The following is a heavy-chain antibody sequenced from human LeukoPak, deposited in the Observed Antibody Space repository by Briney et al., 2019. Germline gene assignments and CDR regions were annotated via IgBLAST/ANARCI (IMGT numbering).Heavy chain of an antibody. CDR3: ARDQWELEAFDI. CDR2: ISYDGSNK. V-gene: IGHV3-30-3*01. CDR1: GFTFSSYA. J-gene: IGHJ3*02. Sequence: GGSLRLSCAASGFTFSSYAMHWVRQAPGKGLEWVAVISYDGSNKYYADSVKGRFTISRDNSKNTLYLQMNSLRAEDTAVYYCARDQWELEAFDIWGQGTMVTVSS. D-gene: IGHD1-26*01.